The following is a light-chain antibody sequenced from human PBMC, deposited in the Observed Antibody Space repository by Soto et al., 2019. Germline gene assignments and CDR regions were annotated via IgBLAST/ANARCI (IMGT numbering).Light chain of an antibody. CDR1: SSDVGGYDY. V-gene: IGLV2-14*01. CDR3: SSYSISTAYL. J-gene: IGLJ1*01. Sequence: QSALTQPASVSGSPGQSITISCTRTSSDVGGYDYVSWYQLHPGKAPKLMVFEVSNRPSGDSYRFSGSKSGNTASLTISGLQAEDEADYFCSSYSISTAYLFGTGTKVTVL. CDR2: EVS.